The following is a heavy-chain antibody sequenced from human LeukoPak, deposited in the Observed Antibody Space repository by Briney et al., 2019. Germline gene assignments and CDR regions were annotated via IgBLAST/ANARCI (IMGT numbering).Heavy chain of an antibody. CDR3: AKEESGVVAVTD. Sequence: PGGSLRLSCAASGFTFNRYAMSWLRQAPGKGLEWVSAISESGGRTYYADSVKGRFTVSRDNSMNTLSLQMNSLGAEDAAVYYCAKEESGVVAVTDWGQGALVTVSS. J-gene: IGHJ4*02. D-gene: IGHD2-21*02. V-gene: IGHV3-23*01. CDR1: GFTFNRYA. CDR2: ISESGGRT.